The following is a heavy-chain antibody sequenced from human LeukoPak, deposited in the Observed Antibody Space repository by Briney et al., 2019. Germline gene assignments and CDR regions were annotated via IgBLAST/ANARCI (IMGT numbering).Heavy chain of an antibody. Sequence: PSETLSLTCTVSGDSISSGDYYWSWIRQPPGKGLEWIGYIYYSGSTNYNPSLKSRVTISVDTSKNQFSLKLSSVTAADTAVYYCARDRPTIFGVAEIGFDYWGQGTLVTVSS. CDR1: GDSISSGDYY. D-gene: IGHD3-3*01. CDR2: IYYSGST. J-gene: IGHJ4*02. CDR3: ARDRPTIFGVAEIGFDY. V-gene: IGHV4-61*08.